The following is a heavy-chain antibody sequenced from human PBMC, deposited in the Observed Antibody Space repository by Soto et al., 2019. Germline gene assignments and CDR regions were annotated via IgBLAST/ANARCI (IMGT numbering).Heavy chain of an antibody. V-gene: IGHV3-23*01. CDR1: GFTFSSYA. CDR2: ISGSGGST. Sequence: PGGSLRLSCAASGFTFSSYAMSWVRQAPGKGLEWVSAISGSGGSTYYADSVKGRFTISRDNSKNTLYLQMNSLRAEDTAVYFCARQKRHLFLGLPDEFDIWGRGTLVTVSS. CDR3: ARQKRHLFLGLPDEFDI. D-gene: IGHD5-12*01. J-gene: IGHJ3*02.